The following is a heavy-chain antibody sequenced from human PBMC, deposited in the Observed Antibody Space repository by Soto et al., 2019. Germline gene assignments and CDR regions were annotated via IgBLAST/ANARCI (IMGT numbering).Heavy chain of an antibody. D-gene: IGHD5-18*01. CDR3: AKSSGYSYGSVFGSDA. CDR2: ISGNGAEI. V-gene: IGHV3-23*01. CDR1: GFNFNIYA. J-gene: IGHJ6*02. Sequence: EVQVLESGGGLIQPGGSLRLSCVASGFNFNIYAMTWVRQTSGKGLEWVSVISGNGAEIHYADSVRGRFTISRDNSKDSVSLHMNGLRAEDTAIYYCAKSSGYSYGSVFGSDAWGQGTTVTVSS.